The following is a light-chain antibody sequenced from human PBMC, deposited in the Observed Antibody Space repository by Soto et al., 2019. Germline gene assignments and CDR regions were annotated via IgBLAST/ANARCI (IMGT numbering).Light chain of an antibody. V-gene: IGKV1-5*01. CDR1: QNIGRL. J-gene: IGKJ1*01. CDR3: QQYTSSSPWT. CDR2: DGS. Sequence: DIQMTQSPSTLSASVGDRVTITCRASQNIGRLLAWYLQKPGKAPNLLIYDGSSLEGGVPSRFSGSGSGTQFTLTISSLQPDDFATYYCQQYTSSSPWTFGQGTKVEIK.